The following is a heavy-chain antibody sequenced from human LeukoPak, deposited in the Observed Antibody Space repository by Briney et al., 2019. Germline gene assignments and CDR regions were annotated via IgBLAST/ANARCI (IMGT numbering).Heavy chain of an antibody. CDR2: ISYDGSNK. CDR3: AKDLDPSKPGAIFDY. Sequence: GRSLRLSCAASGFTFSSYGMHWVRQAPGKGLEWVAVISYDGSNKYYADSVKGRFTISRDNSKNTLYLQMNSLRAEDTAVYYCAKDLDPSKPGAIFDYWGQGTLVTVSS. V-gene: IGHV3-30*18. J-gene: IGHJ4*02. D-gene: IGHD2-2*01. CDR1: GFTFSSYG.